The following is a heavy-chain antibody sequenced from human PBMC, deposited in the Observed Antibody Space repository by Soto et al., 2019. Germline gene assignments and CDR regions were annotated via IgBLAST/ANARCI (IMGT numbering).Heavy chain of an antibody. D-gene: IGHD3-22*01. Sequence: QSGGSLRLSCAASGFTFSSYAMSWVRQAPGKGLEWVSAISGSGGSTYYADSVKGRFTISRDNSKNTLYLQMNSLRAEDTAVYYCAKRPPYYDSSGYYYPLDYWGQGTLVTVSS. J-gene: IGHJ4*02. V-gene: IGHV3-23*01. CDR3: AKRPPYYDSSGYYYPLDY. CDR1: GFTFSSYA. CDR2: ISGSGGST.